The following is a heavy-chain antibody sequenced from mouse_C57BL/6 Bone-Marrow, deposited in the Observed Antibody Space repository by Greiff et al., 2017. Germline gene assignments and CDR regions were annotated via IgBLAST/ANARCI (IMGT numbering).Heavy chain of an antibody. J-gene: IGHJ2*01. D-gene: IGHD4-1*01. CDR1: GYTFTSYW. V-gene: IGHV1-53*01. Sequence: QVQLQQPGTELVKPGASVKLSCKASGYTFTSYWMHWVKQRPGQGLEWIGNINPSNGGTNYNEKFKSKATLTVDQSSSTAYMLLSSLSSEDSAVFYCARSDWDGDFDYWGQGTTLTVSS. CDR2: INPSNGGT. CDR3: ARSDWDGDFDY.